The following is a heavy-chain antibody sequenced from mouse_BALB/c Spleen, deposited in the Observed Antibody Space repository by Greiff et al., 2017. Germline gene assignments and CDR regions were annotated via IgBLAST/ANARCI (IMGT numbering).Heavy chain of an antibody. Sequence: QVQLQQSGAELVRPGTSVKISCKASGYTFTNYWLGWVKQRPGHGLEWIGDIYPGGGYTNYNEKFKGKATLTADTSSSTAYMQLSSLTSEDSAVYFCATFYYDYDGGYYYAMDYWGQGTSVTVSS. CDR1: GYTFTNYW. D-gene: IGHD2-4*01. V-gene: IGHV1-63*02. J-gene: IGHJ4*01. CDR2: IYPGGGYT. CDR3: ATFYYDYDGGYYYAMDY.